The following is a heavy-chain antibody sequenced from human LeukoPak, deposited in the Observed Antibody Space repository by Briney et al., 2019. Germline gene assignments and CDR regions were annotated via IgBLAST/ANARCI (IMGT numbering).Heavy chain of an antibody. J-gene: IGHJ4*02. CDR3: ARHRTASDY. CDR2: ISDSGGST. Sequence: PGGSLRLSCAASRFTFSSYAMSWVRQAPGKGLEWVSGISDSGGSTYYADSVKGRFTLSRDNSKNTLYLQMNSLRAEDTALYYCARHRTASDYWGQGTLVTVSS. V-gene: IGHV3-23*01. CDR1: RFTFSSYA. D-gene: IGHD3-16*02.